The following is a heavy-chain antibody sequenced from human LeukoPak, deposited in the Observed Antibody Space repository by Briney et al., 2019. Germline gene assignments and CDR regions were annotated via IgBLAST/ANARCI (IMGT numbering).Heavy chain of an antibody. J-gene: IGHJ4*02. CDR2: IKQDGSEK. D-gene: IGHD6-13*01. Sequence: GGSLRLSCAASGFTFSTYWMSWVRQAPGKGLEWVVNIKQDGSEKYYVDSVKGRFTISRDNAKNSLYLQMNSLRAEDTAVYYCVRDIVPYSSNWYYFDYWGQGTLVTVSS. CDR1: GFTFSTYW. V-gene: IGHV3-7*01. CDR3: VRDIVPYSSNWYYFDY.